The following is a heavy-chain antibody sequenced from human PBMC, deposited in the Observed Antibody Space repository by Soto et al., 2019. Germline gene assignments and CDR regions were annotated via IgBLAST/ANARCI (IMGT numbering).Heavy chain of an antibody. V-gene: IGHV3-30*03. CDR3: ATHSGRYSYGPRRGRLDY. D-gene: IGHD5-18*01. CDR1: GFTFSTYG. Sequence: PGGSLRLSCAASGFTFSTYGMHWVRQAPGKGLEWVAAMSYDGTKQYYVDSVKGRFTISRDNSRNTLFLQLNSLRDEDTAVYYCATHSGRYSYGPRRGRLDYWGQGTLVTVSS. CDR2: MSYDGTKQ. J-gene: IGHJ4*02.